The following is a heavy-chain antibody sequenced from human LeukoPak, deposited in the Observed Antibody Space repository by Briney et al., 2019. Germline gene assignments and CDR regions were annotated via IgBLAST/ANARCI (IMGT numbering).Heavy chain of an antibody. CDR1: GFTFSRYA. CDR3: AKVGFSEMEWLLYSDH. CDR2: ISGSSGHT. V-gene: IGHV3-23*01. Sequence: GGSLRLSCAASGFTFSRYAMNWVRXAPGKXLEWVSAISGSSGHTYYADSVKGRFTISRDNSKNTLYLQMNSLRAEDTAVYYCAKVGFSEMEWLLYSDHWGQGTLVTVSS. D-gene: IGHD3-3*01. J-gene: IGHJ4*02.